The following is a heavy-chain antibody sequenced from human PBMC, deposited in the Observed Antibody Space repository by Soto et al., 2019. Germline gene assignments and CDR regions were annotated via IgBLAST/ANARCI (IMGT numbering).Heavy chain of an antibody. CDR1: GYRFTSYW. J-gene: IGHJ5*02. CDR3: ARKYFYDSSGSLNWFDP. V-gene: IGHV5-51*01. CDR2: IYPGDSDT. Sequence: GESLKISCKGSGYRFTSYWIAWVRQMPGKGLEWMGIIYPGDSDTRYSPSFQGQATISADKSISTVYLQWSSLTASDTAMYYCARKYFYDSSGSLNWFDPWGQGTLVTVSS. D-gene: IGHD3-22*01.